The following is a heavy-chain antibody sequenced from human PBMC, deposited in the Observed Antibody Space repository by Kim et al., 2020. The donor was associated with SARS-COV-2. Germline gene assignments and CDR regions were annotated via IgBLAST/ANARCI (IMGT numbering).Heavy chain of an antibody. V-gene: IGHV4-34*01. CDR1: GGSFSGYY. D-gene: IGHD3-10*01. CDR2: INHSGST. Sequence: SQTLSLTCAVYGGSFSGYYWSWIRQPPGKGLEWIGEINHSGSTNYNPSLKSRVTISVDTSKNQFSLKLSSVTAANTAVYYCARVSMVRGGYYYYGMDVWGQGTTVTVSS. CDR3: ARVSMVRGGYYYYGMDV. J-gene: IGHJ6*02.